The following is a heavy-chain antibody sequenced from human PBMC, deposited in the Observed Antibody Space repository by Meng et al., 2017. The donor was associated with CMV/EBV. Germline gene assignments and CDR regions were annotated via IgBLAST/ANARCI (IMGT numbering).Heavy chain of an antibody. V-gene: IGHV1-18*01. CDR1: GYTFTSYG. CDR2: ISAYNGNT. D-gene: IGHD3-3*01. Sequence: GESLKISCKASGYTFTSYGISWVRQAPGQGLEWMGWISAYNGNTNYAQKLQGRVTMTTDTSTSTAYMELRSLRSDDTAVYYCARPSTYYDFWSGYYSYYGMDVWGQGTTVTVSS. J-gene: IGHJ6*02. CDR3: ARPSTYYDFWSGYYSYYGMDV.